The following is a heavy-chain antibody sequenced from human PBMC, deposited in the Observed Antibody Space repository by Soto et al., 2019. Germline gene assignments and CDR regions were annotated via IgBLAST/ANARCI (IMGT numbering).Heavy chain of an antibody. Sequence: PGGSLRLSCAASGFTFSSYEMNWVRQAPGKGLEWVSYISSSGSTIYYADSVKGRFTISRDNAKSSLYLQMNSLRAEDTAVYYCARGGQRPYGYYYGMDVWGQGTTVTVSS. J-gene: IGHJ6*02. CDR3: ARGGQRPYGYYYGMDV. CDR2: ISSSGSTI. CDR1: GFTFSSYE. V-gene: IGHV3-48*03. D-gene: IGHD3-10*01.